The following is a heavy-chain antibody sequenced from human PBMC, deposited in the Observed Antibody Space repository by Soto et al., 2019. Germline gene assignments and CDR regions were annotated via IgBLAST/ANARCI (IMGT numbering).Heavy chain of an antibody. Sequence: QVQLVESGGGVVQPGRSLRLSCAASRFTFSGYGMHWVRQAPGKGLEWVAVISYDGSNKFYADSVNGRFTISRDNSKNTLYLQMNSLRAEDTAVYYCAKGGRAYCAGDCRYYFAYWGQGTLVTVSS. J-gene: IGHJ4*02. CDR1: RFTFSGYG. V-gene: IGHV3-30*18. CDR2: ISYDGSNK. D-gene: IGHD2-21*02. CDR3: AKGGRAYCAGDCRYYFAY.